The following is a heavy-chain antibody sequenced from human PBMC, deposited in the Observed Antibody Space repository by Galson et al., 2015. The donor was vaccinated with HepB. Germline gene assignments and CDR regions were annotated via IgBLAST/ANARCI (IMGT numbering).Heavy chain of an antibody. J-gene: IGHJ4*02. CDR3: TSPYSDYWGDYSGY. CDR1: GFTIRDHW. CDR2: INQDGSRK. D-gene: IGHD3-3*01. Sequence: SLRLSCAASGFTIRDHWMSWVRQAPGKGLEWVANINQDGSRKYYVDSVKGRFTISRDNAKNSLYLQMNSLRAEDTAVYYCTSPYSDYWGDYSGYWGQGTLITVSS. V-gene: IGHV3-7*05.